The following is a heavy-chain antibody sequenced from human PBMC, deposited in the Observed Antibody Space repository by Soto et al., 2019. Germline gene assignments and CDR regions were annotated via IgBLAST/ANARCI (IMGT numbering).Heavy chain of an antibody. V-gene: IGHV3-23*01. CDR2: ISGSGTIT. CDR3: AEWARYCRGADCRA. Sequence: EVQLLESGGGLVQPGGSLRLSCAASGFPFSSRAMSWVRQAPGKGLEWVSAISGSGTITYYADSVKGRFTISRDTSKNTLYLQMNSLRADDTAVYYCAEWARYCRGADCRALGQGTLGTVSS. J-gene: IGHJ5*02. D-gene: IGHD2-15*01. CDR1: GFPFSSRA.